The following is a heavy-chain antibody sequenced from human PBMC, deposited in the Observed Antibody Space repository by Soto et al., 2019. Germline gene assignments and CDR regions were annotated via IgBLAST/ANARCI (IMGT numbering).Heavy chain of an antibody. J-gene: IGHJ4*02. CDR3: ARDVRKVFDY. CDR2: VYYNGNT. CDR1: GGSIRNYY. V-gene: IGHV4-59*01. Sequence: QVRLQESGPRLMKPSETLSLTCTVSGGSIRNYYWSWIRQPPGKRLEWIAYVYYNGNTYYNPSLESRATISVDTSNNQFSLRLTSLTAADTAVYYCARDVRKVFDYWGQGALVTVSS.